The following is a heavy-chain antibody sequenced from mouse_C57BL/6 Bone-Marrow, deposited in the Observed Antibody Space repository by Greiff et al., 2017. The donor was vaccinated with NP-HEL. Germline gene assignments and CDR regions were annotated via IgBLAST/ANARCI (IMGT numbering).Heavy chain of an antibody. CDR1: GYAFSSSW. CDR2: IYPGDRDT. Sequence: QVQLQQSGPELVKPGASVKISCKASGYAFSSSWMNWVKQRPGKGLEWIGRIYPGDRDTNYNGKFKGKATLTADKSSSTAYMQLSSLTSEDSAVYFCARRGHFDVWGTGTTVTVSS. CDR3: ARRGHFDV. V-gene: IGHV1-82*01. J-gene: IGHJ1*03.